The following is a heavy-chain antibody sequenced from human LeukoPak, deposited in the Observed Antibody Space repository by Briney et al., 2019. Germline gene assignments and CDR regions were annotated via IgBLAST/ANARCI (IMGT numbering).Heavy chain of an antibody. J-gene: IGHJ4*02. CDR3: ARVNGDPDY. D-gene: IGHD4-17*01. CDR2: MNPNSGNT. CDR1: GYTFTSLD. Sequence: ASVTVSCTASGYTFTSLDINWVRQAPGQGLEWVGWMNPNSGNTGCAQKFQGRVTMTRDTSTRTAYMELSSLRSEDTAVYYCARVNGDPDYWGQGTLVTVSS. V-gene: IGHV1-8*01.